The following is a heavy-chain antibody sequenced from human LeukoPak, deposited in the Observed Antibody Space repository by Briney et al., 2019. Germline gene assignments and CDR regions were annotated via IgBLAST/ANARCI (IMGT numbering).Heavy chain of an antibody. V-gene: IGHV3-20*04. CDR1: GFTFDDYG. Sequence: AGGSLRHSCAAPGFTFDDYGMSWVRQAPGKGLEWVSGINWNGGSTGYADSVKGRFTISRDNAKNSLYLQMNSLRAEDTALYYCARVAGEMATIVMDYWGQGTLVTVSS. D-gene: IGHD5-24*01. CDR2: INWNGGST. J-gene: IGHJ4*02. CDR3: ARVAGEMATIVMDY.